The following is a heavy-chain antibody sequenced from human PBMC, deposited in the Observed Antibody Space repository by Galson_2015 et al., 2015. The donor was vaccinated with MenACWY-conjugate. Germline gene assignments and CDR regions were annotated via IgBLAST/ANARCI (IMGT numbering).Heavy chain of an antibody. CDR1: GGSISSSGYY. CDR2: IYYSGST. J-gene: IGHJ4*02. CDR3: ASAIVVVTPPGY. Sequence: ETLSLTCTVSGGSISSSGYYWGWIRQPPGKGLEWIGSIYYSGSTYYNPSLKSRVTISVDTSKNQFSLKLSSVTAADTAVYYCASAIVVVTPPGYWGQGTLVTVSS. V-gene: IGHV4-39*01. D-gene: IGHD3-22*01.